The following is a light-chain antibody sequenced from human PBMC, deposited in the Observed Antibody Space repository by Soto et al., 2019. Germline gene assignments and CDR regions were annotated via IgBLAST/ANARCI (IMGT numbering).Light chain of an antibody. Sequence: EIVLTQSPGTLSLSPGDRATLSCRASQSVNSNYLAWYQRKPGQAPRLLIYGASNRATDIPYRFSASGSGTDFTLTITRLEAEDFAVYYCHQYDSTPPTFGQGTKVEVK. CDR2: GAS. CDR1: QSVNSNY. CDR3: HQYDSTPPT. J-gene: IGKJ1*01. V-gene: IGKV3-20*01.